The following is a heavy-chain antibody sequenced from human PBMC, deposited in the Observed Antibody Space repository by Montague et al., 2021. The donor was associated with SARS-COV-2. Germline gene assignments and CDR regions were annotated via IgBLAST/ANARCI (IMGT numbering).Heavy chain of an antibody. CDR1: AGSISTNSYY. J-gene: IGHJ5*02. D-gene: IGHD3-10*01. V-gene: IGHV4-39*02. CDR2: NSYSGST. Sequence: SETLSLTCTVSAGSISTNSYYWAWIRQPPGKGLEWIGSNSYSGSTYFNPSLESRLTMSVDTSKNHFSLKLSSVPAADTAVYYCARLWDFYGSGSYKNSWFDPRGQGTRVTVSS. CDR3: ARLWDFYGSGSYKNSWFDP.